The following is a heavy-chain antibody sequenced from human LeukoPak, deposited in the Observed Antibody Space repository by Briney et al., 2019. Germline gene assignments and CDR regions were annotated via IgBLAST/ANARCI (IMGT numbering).Heavy chain of an antibody. CDR1: GYSISSGYY. D-gene: IGHD4-11*01. CDR2: IYHSGST. CDR3: ARAHDYTRFDY. Sequence: PSETLSLTCTVSGYSISSGYYWGWIRQPTGKGLEWIGSIYHSGSTYYNPSLKSRVTISVDTSKNQFSLKLSSVTAADTAVYYCARAHDYTRFDYWGQGTLVTVSS. J-gene: IGHJ4*02. V-gene: IGHV4-38-2*02.